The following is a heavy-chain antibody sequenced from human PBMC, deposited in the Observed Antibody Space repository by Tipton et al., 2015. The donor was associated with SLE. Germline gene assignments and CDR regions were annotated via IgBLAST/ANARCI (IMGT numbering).Heavy chain of an antibody. J-gene: IGHJ4*02. Sequence: QLVQSGPEVKKPGASVKVSCKASGFTFASYDISWVRQAPGQGLEWMGWISTYNGDTNYAQNLQGRVTMTTDTSTSTAYMELRSLRSDDTAVYYCALRWPDTWTTVYWGQGTLVSVSS. D-gene: IGHD4-23*01. CDR1: GFTFASYD. CDR2: ISTYNGDT. V-gene: IGHV1-18*01. CDR3: ALRWPDTWTTVY.